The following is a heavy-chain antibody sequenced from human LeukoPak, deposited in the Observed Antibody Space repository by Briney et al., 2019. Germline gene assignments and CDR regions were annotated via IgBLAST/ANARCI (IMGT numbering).Heavy chain of an antibody. Sequence: SETLSLTCAVYGGSFSGYYWSWIRQPPGKGLEWIGEINHSGSTNYNPSLKSRVTVSVDTPKNQFSLKLSSVTAADTAVYYCARGRVSSGYYDYWGQGTLVTVSS. J-gene: IGHJ4*02. D-gene: IGHD3-22*01. CDR1: GGSFSGYY. CDR3: ARGRVSSGYYDY. V-gene: IGHV4-34*01. CDR2: INHSGST.